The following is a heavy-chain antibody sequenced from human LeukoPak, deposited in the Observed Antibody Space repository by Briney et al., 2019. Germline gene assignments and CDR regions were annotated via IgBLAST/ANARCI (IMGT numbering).Heavy chain of an antibody. CDR3: ARSHHRIAAAEGWFDP. CDR2: IYYSGST. D-gene: IGHD6-13*01. J-gene: IGHJ5*02. Sequence: SETLSLTCTVSGGSISSSSYYWGWIRQPPGKGLEWIGSIYYSGSTYYNPSLKSRVTISVDTSKNQFSLKLSSVTAADTAVYYCARSHHRIAAAEGWFDPWGQGTLVTVSS. CDR1: GGSISSSSYY. V-gene: IGHV4-39*01.